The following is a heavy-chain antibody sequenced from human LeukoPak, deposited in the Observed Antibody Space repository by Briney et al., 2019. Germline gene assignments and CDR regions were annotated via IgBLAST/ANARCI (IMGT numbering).Heavy chain of an antibody. V-gene: IGHV3-30*03. CDR3: ARCITAAGDWFDP. CDR2: ISYDGSNK. J-gene: IGHJ5*02. Sequence: PGGSLRLSCAASGFTFSSYGMHWVRQAPGQGLEWVAVISYDGSNKYYADSVKGRFTVSRDNSKNTLYLQMNSLRPEDTAIYYCARCITAAGDWFDPWGQGTLVTVSS. CDR1: GFTFSSYG. D-gene: IGHD6-13*01.